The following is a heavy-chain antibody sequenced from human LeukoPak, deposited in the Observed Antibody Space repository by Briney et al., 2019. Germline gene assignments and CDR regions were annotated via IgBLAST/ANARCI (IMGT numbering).Heavy chain of an antibody. Sequence: GGSLRLSCAASGFTFSSYAMHWVRQAPGKGLEWVAGISYDGSNRYYADSVKGRFTISRDNSKNMLYLQVNSLRDEDTAVFYCARDRIAATATDWFDPWGQGTVVTVSS. V-gene: IGHV3-30*04. D-gene: IGHD6-13*01. CDR2: ISYDGSNR. J-gene: IGHJ5*02. CDR3: ARDRIAATATDWFDP. CDR1: GFTFSSYA.